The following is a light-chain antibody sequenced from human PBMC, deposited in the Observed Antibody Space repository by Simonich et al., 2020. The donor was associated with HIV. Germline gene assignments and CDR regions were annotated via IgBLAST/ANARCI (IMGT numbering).Light chain of an antibody. J-gene: IGKJ1*01. CDR3: QQYNNWPRT. V-gene: IGKV3-15*01. CDR1: QSLRSN. CDR2: GAS. Sequence: EIVMTQSPATLSVSPGERATLSCRASQSLRSNLAWYQQKPGQAPRLLILGASTRATGIPARFSGSGSGTEFTLTISSMQSEDFAVYYCQQYNNWPRTFGQGTKVEIK.